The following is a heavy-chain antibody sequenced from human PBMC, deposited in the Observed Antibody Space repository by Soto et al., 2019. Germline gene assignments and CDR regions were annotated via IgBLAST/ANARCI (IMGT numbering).Heavy chain of an antibody. CDR2: IYTGGGT. CDR3: ARDGSGH. V-gene: IGHV3-66*01. Sequence: EVQFVESGGGLVQPGGSLRLSCAASGLTVSTNPMSWVRQAPGKGLEWVSVIYTGGGTHYADSVKGRFTISRDNSKNTVTLQLNSLRPEDTAGYYCARDGSGHWGQGTMVTVSS. CDR1: GLTVSTNP. J-gene: IGHJ4*02.